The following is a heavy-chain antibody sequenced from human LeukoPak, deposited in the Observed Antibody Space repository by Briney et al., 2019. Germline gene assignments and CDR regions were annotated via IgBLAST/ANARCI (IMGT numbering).Heavy chain of an antibody. J-gene: IGHJ3*02. D-gene: IGHD1-26*01. V-gene: IGHV3-30*18. CDR2: LSHDERNI. CDR3: AKDWQWKLLTGAFNI. Sequence: GGSLRLSCAASGFTFRSYGMHWVRQAPGKGLEWVTGLSHDERNIYYADIVKGRFTISRDNSRNTLHLQMNSLREEDTAVYYCAKDWQWKLLTGAFNIWGQGTMVTVS. CDR1: GFTFRSYG.